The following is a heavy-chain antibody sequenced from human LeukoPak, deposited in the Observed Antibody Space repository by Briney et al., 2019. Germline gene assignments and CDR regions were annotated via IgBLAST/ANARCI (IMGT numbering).Heavy chain of an antibody. CDR2: ISDSSGST. J-gene: IGHJ5*02. V-gene: IGHV3-23*01. D-gene: IGHD3-22*01. CDR1: GFTFSNYA. CDR3: AKAGIIMIVVAVHA. Sequence: GGSLRLSCAASGFTFSNYAMNWVRQAPGKGLEWVSTISDSSGSTYYADSVKGRFTISRDNSKNTLYLQMNSLRAEDTAVYYCAKAGIIMIVVAVHAWGQGTLVTVSS.